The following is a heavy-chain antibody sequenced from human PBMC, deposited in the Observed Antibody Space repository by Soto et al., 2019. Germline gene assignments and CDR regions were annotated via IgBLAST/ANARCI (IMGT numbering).Heavy chain of an antibody. Sequence: ERSLRRSCAPSGFTFGIYSMSHVHQSPCTWLEWVSAISGSGGSTYYADSVKGRFTISRDNSKNTLYLQMNSLRAEDTAVYYCAKVGGVTKVTTFYSGMGGWGKGTTVTV. CDR1: GFTFGIYS. D-gene: IGHD4-17*01. V-gene: IGHV3-23*01. CDR3: AKVGGVTKVTTFYSGMGG. CDR2: ISGSGGST. J-gene: IGHJ6*01.